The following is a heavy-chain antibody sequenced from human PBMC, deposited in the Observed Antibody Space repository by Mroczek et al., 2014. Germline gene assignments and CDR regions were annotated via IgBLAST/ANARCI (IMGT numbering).Heavy chain of an antibody. V-gene: IGHV4-34*01. J-gene: IGHJ4*02. Sequence: QVQLQQWGRRDCCSLRRPLVPHLRCLWWVLQWLLLELDPPGPQGRGWEWIGEINHSGSTNYNPSLKSRVTISVDTSKNQFSLKLSSVTAADTAVYYCARQSYSSTNFDYWGQGTLVTVSS. D-gene: IGHD6-13*01. CDR3: ARQSYSSTNFDY. CDR2: INHSGST. CDR1: WVLQWLL.